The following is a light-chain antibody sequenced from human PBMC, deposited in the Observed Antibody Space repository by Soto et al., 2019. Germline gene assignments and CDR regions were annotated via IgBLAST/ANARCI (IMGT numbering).Light chain of an antibody. Sequence: DIVMTQSPDSLAVSLGERATINCKSSQSVLYSSNNKIYLAWYQQQPVQPPKLLIYWASTRESGVPDRFSGSGSGTDFAHTISRLQAEDVAVYYCQQYYSTPRTFGQGTKVEIK. J-gene: IGKJ1*01. CDR3: QQYYSTPRT. CDR2: WAS. CDR1: QSVLYSSNNKIY. V-gene: IGKV4-1*01.